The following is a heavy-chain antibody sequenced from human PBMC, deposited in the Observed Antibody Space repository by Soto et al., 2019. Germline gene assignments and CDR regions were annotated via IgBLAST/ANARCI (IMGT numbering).Heavy chain of an antibody. D-gene: IGHD6-13*01. V-gene: IGHV1-69*12. J-gene: IGHJ6*02. CDR3: ARSLYSSSWYHSGNSYYYYGMDV. CDR2: IIAFSDIV. Sequence: QVQLVQSGAEVKKPGSSVKVSCKASGGTFGIYAITWVRQAPGQGLEWMGGIIAFSDIVNYTQKLPGRVTITADESTSTAYLDLSSLRSDDTAVYYCARSLYSSSWYHSGNSYYYYGMDVWGQGTTVTVSS. CDR1: GGTFGIYA.